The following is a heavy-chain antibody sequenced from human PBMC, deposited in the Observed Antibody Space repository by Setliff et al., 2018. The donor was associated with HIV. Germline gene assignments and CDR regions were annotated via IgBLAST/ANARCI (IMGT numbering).Heavy chain of an antibody. CDR2: LNTTWGN. Sequence: SETLSLTCTVSGGSITGGRHFWTWIRQPAGKGLEWFGHLNTTWGNNYNPSLRSRVPMSVDMSTRQLSLQMRDVTAPDTGVYYCARSGCDGRIGYPTSVIVVWGQGIPVTVSS. V-gene: IGHV4-61*09. CDR1: GGSITGGRHF. CDR3: ARSGCDGRIGYPTSVIVV. D-gene: IGHD3-16*02. J-gene: IGHJ4*02.